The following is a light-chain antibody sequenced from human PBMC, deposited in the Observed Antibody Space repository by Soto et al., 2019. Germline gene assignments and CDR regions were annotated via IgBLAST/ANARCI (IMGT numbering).Light chain of an antibody. CDR3: QQYGRSRT. J-gene: IGKJ1*01. CDR2: GAS. V-gene: IGKV3-20*01. Sequence: EIVLTQSPGTLSLSPGERATLSCRASLSISSSYLAWYQQKPGQAPRLLIYGASSRATGIPDRFSGSGSGTDFTLTISRLEPEDFAVYYCQQYGRSRTFGQGIKVEIK. CDR1: LSISSSY.